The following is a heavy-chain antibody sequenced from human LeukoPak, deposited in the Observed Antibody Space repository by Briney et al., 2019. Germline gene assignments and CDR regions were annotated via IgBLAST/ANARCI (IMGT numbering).Heavy chain of an antibody. CDR2: INPNSGGT. D-gene: IGHD2-15*01. J-gene: IGHJ5*02. Sequence: ASVEVSCKASGYTFTGYHIHWVRQAPGQGLEWMGWINPNSGGTNYAQKFQGRVTMTRDTSISTAYIELNSLRSDDTAVYYCARGYCTGGSCSGAWFDPWGQGTLVTVSS. CDR1: GYTFTGYH. V-gene: IGHV1-2*02. CDR3: ARGYCTGGSCSGAWFDP.